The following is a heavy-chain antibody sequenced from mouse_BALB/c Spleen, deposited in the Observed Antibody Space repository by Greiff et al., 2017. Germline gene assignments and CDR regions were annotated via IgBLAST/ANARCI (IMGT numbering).Heavy chain of an antibody. CDR3: ARGQRGYAMDY. J-gene: IGHJ4*01. V-gene: IGHV5-6-5*01. CDR2: ISSGGST. Sequence: EVKLEESGGGLVKPGGSLKLSCAASGFTFSSYAMSWVRQTPEKRLEWVASISSGGSTYYPDSVKGRFTISRDNARNILYLQMSSLRSEDTAMYYCARGQRGYAMDYWGQGTSVTVSS. CDR1: GFTFSSYA.